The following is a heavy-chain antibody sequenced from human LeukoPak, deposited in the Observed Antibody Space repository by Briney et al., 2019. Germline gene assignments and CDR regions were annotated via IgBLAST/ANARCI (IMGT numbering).Heavy chain of an antibody. V-gene: IGHV1-69*01. CDR3: ARAPNLGIVQQLGENWFDP. CDR1: GGTFSSYA. D-gene: IGHD6-13*01. CDR2: IIPIFGTA. J-gene: IGHJ5*02. Sequence: SVTVSCTASGGTFSSYAISWVRQAPGQGLEWMGGIIPIFGTANYAQKFQGRVTITADESTSTAYMELSSLRSEDTAVYYCARAPNLGIVQQLGENWFDPWGQGTLVTVSS.